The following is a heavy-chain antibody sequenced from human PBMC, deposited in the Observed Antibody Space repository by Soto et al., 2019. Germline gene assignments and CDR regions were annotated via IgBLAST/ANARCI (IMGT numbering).Heavy chain of an antibody. CDR3: VRRNSGSYHDAFDI. J-gene: IGHJ3*02. CDR1: GGTFSSYA. V-gene: IGHV1-69*13. CDR2: IIPIFGTA. Sequence: ASVKVSCKASGGTFSSYAISWVRQAPGQGLEWMGGIIPIFGTANYAQKFQGRVTITADESTSTAYMELSSLRSEDTAVYYCVRRNSGSYHDAFDIWGQGTMVTVSS. D-gene: IGHD1-26*01.